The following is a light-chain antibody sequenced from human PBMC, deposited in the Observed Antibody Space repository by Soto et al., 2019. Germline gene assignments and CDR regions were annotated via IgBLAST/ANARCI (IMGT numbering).Light chain of an antibody. CDR1: QSVSSN. Sequence: EIGMPQSPATLSVSPGERATLSCRASQSVSSNLAWYQQRPGQAPRLLIYGASNRATGIPARFSGSGSGTEFTLTISSLQSEDFAVYYCQQYDKWPPRTFGQGTKVDIK. V-gene: IGKV3-15*01. J-gene: IGKJ1*01. CDR3: QQYDKWPPRT. CDR2: GAS.